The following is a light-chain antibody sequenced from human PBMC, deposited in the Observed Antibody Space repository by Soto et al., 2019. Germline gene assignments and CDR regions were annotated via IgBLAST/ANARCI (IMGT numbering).Light chain of an antibody. CDR2: AAS. Sequence: DIQMTQSPSSLSASVGDRVTITCRASQSISIYLNWYQQKPGKAPKLLIYAASSLQSGVPSRFSADGSGTDFTLTISSLQPEDFATYYCQQSSSTPPFPFGPGTKVDIK. V-gene: IGKV1-39*01. CDR1: QSISIY. J-gene: IGKJ3*01. CDR3: QQSSSTPPFP.